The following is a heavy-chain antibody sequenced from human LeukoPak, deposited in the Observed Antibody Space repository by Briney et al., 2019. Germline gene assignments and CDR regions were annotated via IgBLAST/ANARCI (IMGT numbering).Heavy chain of an antibody. CDR2: INPNSGGT. V-gene: IGHV1-2*02. CDR1: GYTFTIYY. CDR3: ARDNRHGYNWNWFDP. Sequence: ASVTVSFTASGYTFTIYYMHWVRQAPGQGHEWMGWINPNSGGTNYAQKFQGRVTMTRDTSISTAYMELSRLRSDDTAVYYCARDNRHGYNWNWFDPWGQGTLVTVSS. J-gene: IGHJ5*02. D-gene: IGHD1-1*01.